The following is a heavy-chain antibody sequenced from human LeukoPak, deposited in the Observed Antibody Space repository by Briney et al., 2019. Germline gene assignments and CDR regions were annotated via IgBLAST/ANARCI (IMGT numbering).Heavy chain of an antibody. V-gene: IGHV4-39*07. CDR1: GGSISSSSYS. Sequence: SETLSLTCTVSGGSISSSSYSWGWICQPPGKGLEWIGSIYYSGSTYYNPSLKSRVTISVDTSKNQFSLKLSSVTAADTAVYYCARSYSSPHDIDYWGQGTLVTVSS. D-gene: IGHD6-13*01. CDR2: IYYSGST. J-gene: IGHJ4*02. CDR3: ARSYSSPHDIDY.